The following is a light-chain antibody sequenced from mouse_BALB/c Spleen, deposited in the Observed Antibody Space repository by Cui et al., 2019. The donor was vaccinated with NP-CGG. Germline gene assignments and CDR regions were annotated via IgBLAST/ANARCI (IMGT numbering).Light chain of an antibody. V-gene: IGLV1*01. CDR1: TGAVTTSNY. J-gene: IGLJ1*01. CDR2: GTN. CDR3: ALWYSNHWM. Sequence: QAVVTQESGHTTSPGETVTLTCRSSTGAVTTSNYANWVQEKPDHLFTGLIGGTNNRAPGIPARFSGSLIGDKAALTITGAQTEDEAIYFCALWYSNHWMFGGGTKLTVL.